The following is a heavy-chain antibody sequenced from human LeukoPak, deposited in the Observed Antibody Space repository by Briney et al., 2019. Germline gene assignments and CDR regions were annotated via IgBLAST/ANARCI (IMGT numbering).Heavy chain of an antibody. J-gene: IGHJ3*02. Sequence: GGSLRLSCAASGFTFSSYWMHWVRQAPGKGLVWVSRINSDGSSTSYADYVKGRFTISRDNAKNTLYLQMNSLRAEDTAVYYCARTWIQLWDDAFDIWGQGTMVTVSS. CDR2: INSDGSST. D-gene: IGHD5-18*01. CDR3: ARTWIQLWDDAFDI. CDR1: GFTFSSYW. V-gene: IGHV3-74*01.